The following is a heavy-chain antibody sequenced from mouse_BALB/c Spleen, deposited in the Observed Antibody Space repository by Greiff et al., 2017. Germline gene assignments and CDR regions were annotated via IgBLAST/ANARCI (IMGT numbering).Heavy chain of an antibody. CDR2: ISSGGSYT. CDR3: ARQTGDY. J-gene: IGHJ2*01. V-gene: IGHV5-9-3*01. CDR1: GFTFSSYA. Sequence: EVKLMESGGGLVKPGGSLKLSCAASGFTFSSYAMSWVRQTPEKRLEWVATISSGGSYTYYPDSVKGRFTISRDNAKNTLYLQMSSLRSEDTAMYYCARQTGDYWGQGTTLTVSS. D-gene: IGHD4-1*01.